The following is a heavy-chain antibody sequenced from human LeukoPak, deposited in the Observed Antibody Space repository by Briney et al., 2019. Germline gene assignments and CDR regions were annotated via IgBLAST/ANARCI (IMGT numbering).Heavy chain of an antibody. CDR3: AEVIVPITRGAFDV. V-gene: IGHV3-9*01. Sequence: GGSLRLSCAASGLNFDDYAMHWVRQAPGKGLEWVSGINYNSGVIVYADSVRGRFTISRDNAKSSLYLQMDSLRSEDTAMYYCAEVIVPITRGAFDVWGQGTMVTVFS. CDR2: INYNSGVI. D-gene: IGHD2/OR15-2a*01. CDR1: GLNFDDYA. J-gene: IGHJ3*01.